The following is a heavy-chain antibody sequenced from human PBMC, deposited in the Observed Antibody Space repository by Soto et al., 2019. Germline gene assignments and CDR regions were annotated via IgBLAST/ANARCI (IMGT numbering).Heavy chain of an antibody. V-gene: IGHV1-18*01. D-gene: IGHD3-16*01. J-gene: IGHJ4*02. CDR1: GYTFTNFG. Sequence: QVQLVQSGAEVKKPGASVKVSCKASGYTFTNFGISWVRQAPGQGLEWMGWISAYNGNTNYAQNFQGRVTMTTDTSTSTACMELRRLRSGDTAVYYGAGGGAPTDDGGQGTLVTVSS. CDR3: AGGGAPTDD. CDR2: ISAYNGNT.